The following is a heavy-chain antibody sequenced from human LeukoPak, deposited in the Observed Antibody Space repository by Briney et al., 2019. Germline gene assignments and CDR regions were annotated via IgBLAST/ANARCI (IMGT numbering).Heavy chain of an antibody. D-gene: IGHD5-12*01. CDR3: ARASWLPQSRNYYYMDV. CDR1: GGSISNDY. Sequence: SETLSLTCTVSGGSISNDYWSWIRQPSGKGLEWIAYINYNWDTNYNPSLKSRATISIDTSKNQFSLNLNSVTAADTAVYYCARASWLPQSRNYYYMDVWGEGTTVTISS. CDR2: INYNWDT. J-gene: IGHJ6*03. V-gene: IGHV4-59*01.